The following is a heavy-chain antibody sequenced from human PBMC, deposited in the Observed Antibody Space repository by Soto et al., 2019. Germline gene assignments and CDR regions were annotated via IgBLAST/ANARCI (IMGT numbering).Heavy chain of an antibody. CDR1: GYTFTSYY. Sequence: ASVKVSCKASGYTFTSYYIHWVRQAPGQGLEWMGWISAYNGNTSYAQKLQGRVTMTTDTSTSTAYMELRSLRSDDTAVYYCARDPAPGIVGWFDPWGQGTLVTVSS. J-gene: IGHJ5*02. CDR2: ISAYNGNT. D-gene: IGHD1-26*01. CDR3: ARDPAPGIVGWFDP. V-gene: IGHV1-18*04.